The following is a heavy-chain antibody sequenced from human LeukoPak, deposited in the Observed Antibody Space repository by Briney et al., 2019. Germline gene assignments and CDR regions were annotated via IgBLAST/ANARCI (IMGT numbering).Heavy chain of an antibody. CDR3: ARAPSRGLSWFDP. Sequence: SETLSLTCTVSGGSISSSSYYWGWIRQPPGKGLEWIGSIYYSGSTYYNPSLKSRVTISVDTSKNQFSLKLSSVTAADTAVYYCARAPSRGLSWFDPWGQGTLVTVSS. J-gene: IGHJ5*02. V-gene: IGHV4-39*07. CDR2: IYYSGST. CDR1: GGSISSSSYY.